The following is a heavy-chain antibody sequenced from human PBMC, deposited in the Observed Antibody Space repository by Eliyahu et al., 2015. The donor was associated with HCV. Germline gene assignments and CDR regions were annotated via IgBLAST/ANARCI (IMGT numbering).Heavy chain of an antibody. CDR3: ARGIVGATTFDD. CDR1: GGSIRNYF. Sequence: QVQLQESGPGLVKPSETLSLTCTVSGGSIRNYFWCWIRQPPGKGLELVGYIHYSGSTTFHPPLKSRVAIAVDMSNNQFSLKLNSVTAADTAVYYCARGIVGATTFDDWGQGTLVTVFS. V-gene: IGHV4-59*01. D-gene: IGHD1-26*01. CDR2: IHYSGST. J-gene: IGHJ4*02.